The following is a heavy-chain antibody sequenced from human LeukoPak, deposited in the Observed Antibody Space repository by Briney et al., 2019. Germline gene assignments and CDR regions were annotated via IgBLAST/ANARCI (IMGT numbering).Heavy chain of an antibody. Sequence: GASVKVSCNASGGTFSSYAISWVRQAPGQGLEWMGRIIPIFGTANYAQKFQGRVTIATDESTSTAYMELSSLRSEDTAVYYCAREILAGSYRRGIDYWGQGTLVTVSS. J-gene: IGHJ4*02. V-gene: IGHV1-69*05. CDR3: AREILAGSYRRGIDY. CDR2: IIPIFGTA. D-gene: IGHD3-16*02. CDR1: GGTFSSYA.